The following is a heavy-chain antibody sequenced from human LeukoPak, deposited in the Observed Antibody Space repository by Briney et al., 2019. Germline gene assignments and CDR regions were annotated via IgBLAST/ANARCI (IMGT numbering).Heavy chain of an antibody. D-gene: IGHD6-19*01. CDR1: GYTFTSYY. Sequence: GASVKVSCKASGYTFTSYYMHWVRQAPGQGLEGMGIINPSGGSTSYAQKFQGRVTMTRDMSTSTVYMELSSLRSEDTAVYYCARDRHISGWDYWGQGTLVTVSS. CDR3: ARDRHISGWDY. V-gene: IGHV1-46*01. CDR2: INPSGGST. J-gene: IGHJ4*02.